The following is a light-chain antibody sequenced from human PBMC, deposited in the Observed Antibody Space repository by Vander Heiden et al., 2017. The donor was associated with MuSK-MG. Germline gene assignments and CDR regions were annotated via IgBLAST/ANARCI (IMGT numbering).Light chain of an antibody. CDR1: QNLKIS. V-gene: IGKV3-11*01. Sequence: EIVLTQSPVPLSLSAGERATLSCRASQNLKISLDWYQQKPSQAHRLLIFYESNRATGIPARLSGSGSGTEFILTISSLELEDFAVDFCQQRSLWPQGARFGQGTKVEIK. J-gene: IGKJ1*01. CDR2: YES. CDR3: QQRSLWPQGAR.